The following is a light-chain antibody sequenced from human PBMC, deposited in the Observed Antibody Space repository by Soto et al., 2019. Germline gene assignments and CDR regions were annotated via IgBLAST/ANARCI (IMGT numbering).Light chain of an antibody. J-gene: IGLJ2*01. CDR1: SSDVGGYNY. CDR3: NSYAGSTL. CDR2: EVS. Sequence: QSALTQPPSASVSPGQSVTISCTGTSSDVGGYNYVSWYQQHPGKAPKLMIYEVSKRPSGVPDRFSGSKSGNTASLTVSGLQAEDEADYYCNSYAGSTLFGGGTKVTVL. V-gene: IGLV2-8*01.